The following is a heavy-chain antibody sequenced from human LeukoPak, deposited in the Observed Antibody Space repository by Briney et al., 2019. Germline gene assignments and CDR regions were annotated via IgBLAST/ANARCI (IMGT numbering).Heavy chain of an antibody. V-gene: IGHV3-30-3*01. D-gene: IGHD1-1*01. CDR2: ISYDGSNK. Sequence: GGSLRLSCAASGFTFGSYAMHWVRQAPGKGLEWVAVISYDGSNKYYADSVKGRFTISRDNSKNTLYLQMNSLRAEDTAVYYCARDSDDPPFDYWGQGTLVTVSS. J-gene: IGHJ4*02. CDR1: GFTFGSYA. CDR3: ARDSDDPPFDY.